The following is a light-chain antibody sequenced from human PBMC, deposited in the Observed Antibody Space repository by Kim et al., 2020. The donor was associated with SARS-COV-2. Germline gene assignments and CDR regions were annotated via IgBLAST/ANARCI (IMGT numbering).Light chain of an antibody. V-gene: IGKV3-20*01. CDR1: QCVGNNY. J-gene: IGKJ4*01. CDR3: QQYATAPLT. CDR2: NAS. Sequence: EIVLTQSPGTLSLSPGERAILSCRASQCVGNNYLAWYQQKPGQAPRVIIYNASNRATGTPDRVSGSGSGTDFTLTISRLEPEDFAVYYCQQYATAPLTFGGGTKLEI.